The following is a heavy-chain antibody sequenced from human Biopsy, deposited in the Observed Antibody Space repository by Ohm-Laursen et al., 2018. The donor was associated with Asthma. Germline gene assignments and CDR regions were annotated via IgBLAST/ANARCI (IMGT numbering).Heavy chain of an antibody. Sequence: SSVKVSCKASGGTFGNYAISWVRQAPGLGLEWMGGISPVFGSTNIAQKFQGRVTISADIFTKTAYLEVGSLRSDDTAVYYCASPSSSREILYYYYNMDIWGQGTTVTV. J-gene: IGHJ6*02. CDR1: GGTFGNYA. D-gene: IGHD6-13*01. V-gene: IGHV1-69*06. CDR3: ASPSSSREILYYYYNMDI. CDR2: ISPVFGST.